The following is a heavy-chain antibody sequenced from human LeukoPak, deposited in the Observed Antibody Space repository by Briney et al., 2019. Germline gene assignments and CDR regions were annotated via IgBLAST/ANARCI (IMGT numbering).Heavy chain of an antibody. D-gene: IGHD5-24*01. CDR1: GFTFGDYY. Sequence: GGSLRLSCAASGFTFGDYYMSWIRQAPGRGLEWVSYISSGSGAAIYYADSVRGRFTISRDNAQSSLYLQMDSLRAEDTALYYCVRVGNRDQDYYYSYMDVWGRGTTVTVSS. CDR3: VRVGNRDQDYYYSYMDV. CDR2: ISSGSGAAI. V-gene: IGHV3-11*01. J-gene: IGHJ6*03.